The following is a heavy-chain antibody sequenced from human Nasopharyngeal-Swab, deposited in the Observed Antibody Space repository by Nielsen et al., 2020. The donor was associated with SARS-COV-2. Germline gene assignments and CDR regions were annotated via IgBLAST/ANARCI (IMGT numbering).Heavy chain of an antibody. J-gene: IGHJ3*01. D-gene: IGHD3-10*01. CDR3: ARDLYLYGSGRELDAFDF. CDR1: GFTFSHFA. Sequence: GESLKISCAASGFTFSHFAMHWLRQSRGGGLEWMAVISYDGDNRYYADSVKGRFTISRDISKNTLYLRMNSLKGDDTAVYYCARDLYLYGSGRELDAFDFWGQGTMVTVSS. CDR2: ISYDGDNR. V-gene: IGHV3-30-3*01.